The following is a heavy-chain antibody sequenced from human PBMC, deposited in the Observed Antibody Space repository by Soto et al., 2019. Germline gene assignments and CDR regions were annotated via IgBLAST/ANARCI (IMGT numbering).Heavy chain of an antibody. J-gene: IGHJ2*01. V-gene: IGHV4-34*01. Sequence: QVQLQQWGAGLLKPSETLSLTCAVYGGSFSPYFWSWIRQPPGKGLEWIGEINLSGSTNYNPSLTRRATLSVDTSKNQVSLKLTSVTAADTAVYYCARLASGWQYFFFDFWGRGTPVTVSS. CDR2: INLSGST. D-gene: IGHD6-19*01. CDR1: GGSFSPYF. CDR3: ARLASGWQYFFFDF.